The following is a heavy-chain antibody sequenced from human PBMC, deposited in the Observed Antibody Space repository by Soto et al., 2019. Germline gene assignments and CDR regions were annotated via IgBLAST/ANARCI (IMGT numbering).Heavy chain of an antibody. V-gene: IGHV1-69*13. CDR3: ARVQRYSSGWYGDYYYYYGMDV. CDR1: AGTFSSYA. D-gene: IGHD6-19*01. J-gene: IGHJ6*02. CDR2: LIPIFGTA. Sequence: SVKVSCSPSAGTFSSYAITWVRQAPRQKLEWMGGLIPIFGTANYAQKFQGRVTITADESTSTAYMELSSLRSEDTAVYYCARVQRYSSGWYGDYYYYYGMDVWGQGTTVTVSS.